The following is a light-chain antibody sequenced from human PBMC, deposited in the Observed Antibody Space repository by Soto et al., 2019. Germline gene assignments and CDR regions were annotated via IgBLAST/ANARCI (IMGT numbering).Light chain of an antibody. CDR2: SNN. J-gene: IGLJ3*02. CDR1: SSNIGSNT. V-gene: IGLV1-44*01. Sequence: QSVLTQPPSASGTPGQRVTIFCSGSSSNIGSNTVSWYQQVPLSAPKLLIYSNNQRPSGVPDRFSGSKSATSASLAISGPQSEDEADYYCAAWDDSLNGRVFGGGTKLTVL. CDR3: AAWDDSLNGRV.